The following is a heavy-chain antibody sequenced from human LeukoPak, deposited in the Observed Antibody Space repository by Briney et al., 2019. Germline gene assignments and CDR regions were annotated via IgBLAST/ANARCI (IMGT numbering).Heavy chain of an antibody. CDR1: GFTFNNYN. Sequence: GGSLKLSCATSGFTFNNYNMNWVRQAPGRALEWVSSISSSGTYIFYADSVKGRFTISRDNAKNSLYLQMNSLGPEDTAVYYCARDPYSGNYGNYYYYYMDVWGKGTTVTISS. CDR2: ISSSGTYI. J-gene: IGHJ6*03. V-gene: IGHV3-21*01. D-gene: IGHD1-26*01. CDR3: ARDPYSGNYGNYYYYYMDV.